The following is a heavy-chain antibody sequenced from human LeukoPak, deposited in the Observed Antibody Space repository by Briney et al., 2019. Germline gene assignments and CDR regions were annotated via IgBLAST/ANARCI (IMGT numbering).Heavy chain of an antibody. D-gene: IGHD2-15*01. CDR1: GFTFSTYG. CDR2: IRYDGSSE. Sequence: GGSLRLSCAASGFTFSTYGTHWVRQAPGKGLEWVAVIRYDGSSELYADSVKGRFIISRDNSKNTLYLQMNSLRAEDTAVYYCARYCNGGSCYAGLIWGQGTLVTVSS. V-gene: IGHV3-33*01. CDR3: ARYCNGGSCYAGLI. J-gene: IGHJ4*02.